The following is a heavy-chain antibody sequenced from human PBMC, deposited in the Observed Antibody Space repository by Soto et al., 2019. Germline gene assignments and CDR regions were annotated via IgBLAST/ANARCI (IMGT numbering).Heavy chain of an antibody. Sequence: VGSLRLSCAASGFMFSAYWMSWVRQAPGKGLEWVANIHGDGGKIYYVDSVKGRFTISRDNAKRSLYLQMNSLRAEDTAVYYCARDFYGGYTYGPGDYWGQGALVTVSS. V-gene: IGHV3-7*01. J-gene: IGHJ4*02. D-gene: IGHD5-18*01. CDR3: ARDFYGGYTYGPGDY. CDR1: GFMFSAYW. CDR2: IHGDGGKI.